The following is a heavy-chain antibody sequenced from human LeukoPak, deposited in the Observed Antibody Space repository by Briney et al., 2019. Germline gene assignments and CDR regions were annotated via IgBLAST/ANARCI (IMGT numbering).Heavy chain of an antibody. CDR3: AKDSLRRNYFDY. D-gene: IGHD5-12*01. CDR1: GFTFSSYE. CDR2: ISYDGSNK. V-gene: IGHV3-30*18. J-gene: IGHJ4*02. Sequence: GGSLRLSCAASGFTFSSYEMNWVRQAPGKGLEWVAVISYDGSNKYYADSVKGRFTISRDNSKNTLYLQMNSLRAEDTAVYYCAKDSLRRNYFDYWGQGTLVTVSS.